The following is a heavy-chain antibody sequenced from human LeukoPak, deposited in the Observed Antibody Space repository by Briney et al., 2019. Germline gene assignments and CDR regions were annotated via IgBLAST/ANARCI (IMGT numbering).Heavy chain of an antibody. CDR2: IYHSGST. J-gene: IGHJ3*02. CDR1: GYSISSGYY. D-gene: IGHD3-22*01. CDR3: ARRYYYESGGYSDAFDI. V-gene: IGHV4-38-2*01. Sequence: SETLSLTCAVSGYSISSGYYWGWLRQPPGKGLEWIGSIYHSGSTYYNPSLKSRVTISVDTSKNQFSLKLRSVTAADTAVYYCARRYYYESGGYSDAFDIWGQGTMVTVSS.